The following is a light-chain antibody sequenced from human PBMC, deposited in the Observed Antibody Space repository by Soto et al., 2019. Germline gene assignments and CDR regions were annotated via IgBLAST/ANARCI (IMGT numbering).Light chain of an antibody. V-gene: IGKV3D-15*01. J-gene: IGKJ2*01. CDR1: QSVSSN. CDR2: GAS. Sequence: EIVMTQSPATLSVSPGERATLSCRASQSVSSNLAWYQQKPGQAPRLLIYGASTRATGIPARFSGSGSGTEFTLTISSLQSEDVAVYYCQQYNNWLETFGQGTKLEIK. CDR3: QQYNNWLET.